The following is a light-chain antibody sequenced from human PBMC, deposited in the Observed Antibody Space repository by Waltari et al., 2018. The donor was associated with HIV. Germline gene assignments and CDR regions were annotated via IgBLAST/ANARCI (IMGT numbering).Light chain of an antibody. CDR1: SSNIGSNY. Sequence: QSVLPQPLSASGPPGQRVPTSCSGISSNIGSNYVYWYQQLPGTAPKLLIYRNNQRPSGVPDRFSGSKSGTSGSLAISGLRSEDEADYFCAAWSGSLSGVVFGGGTKLTVL. J-gene: IGLJ2*01. CDR2: RNN. V-gene: IGLV1-47*01. CDR3: AAWSGSLSGVV.